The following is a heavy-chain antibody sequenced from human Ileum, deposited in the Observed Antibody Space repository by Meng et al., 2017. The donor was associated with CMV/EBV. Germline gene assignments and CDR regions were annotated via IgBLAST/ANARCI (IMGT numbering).Heavy chain of an antibody. CDR2: IIPILGKA. CDR3: ARDGGTGFLEWLLAN. V-gene: IGHV1-69*08. Sequence: SVKVSCKASGGTFASYSIYWVRQAPGQGLEWMGRIIPILGKANYAQKFQGRLTMTADKSTSTADMELSSLTSEDTAVYYCARDGGTGFLEWLLANWGQGTLVTVSS. J-gene: IGHJ4*02. D-gene: IGHD3-3*01. CDR1: GGTFASYS.